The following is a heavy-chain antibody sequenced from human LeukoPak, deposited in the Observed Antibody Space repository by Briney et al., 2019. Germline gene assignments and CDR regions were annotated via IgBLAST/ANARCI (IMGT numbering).Heavy chain of an antibody. Sequence: GGSLRLSCATSGFSFNTYNMNWVRQAPGKGLEWVSCIDSHSNYKYYADSVKGRFSISRDNGKNSLFLQMNGLRPEDTAVYYCAREDGVVGGNSAFDIWGQGTVVTVSS. CDR2: IDSHSNYK. V-gene: IGHV3-21*01. J-gene: IGHJ3*02. D-gene: IGHD1-26*01. CDR3: AREDGVVGGNSAFDI. CDR1: GFSFNTYN.